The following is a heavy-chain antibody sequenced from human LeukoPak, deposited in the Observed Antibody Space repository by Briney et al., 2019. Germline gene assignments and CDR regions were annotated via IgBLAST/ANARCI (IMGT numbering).Heavy chain of an antibody. Sequence: GASVKVSCKASGGTFSSYAISLVRQAPGQGLEWMGRIIPILGIANYAQKFQGRVTITADKSTSTAYMELSSLRSEDTAVYYCARDLMAPYSGYDYNWFDPWGQGTLVTVSS. CDR2: IIPILGIA. J-gene: IGHJ5*02. CDR3: ARDLMAPYSGYDYNWFDP. CDR1: GGTFSSYA. V-gene: IGHV1-69*04. D-gene: IGHD5-12*01.